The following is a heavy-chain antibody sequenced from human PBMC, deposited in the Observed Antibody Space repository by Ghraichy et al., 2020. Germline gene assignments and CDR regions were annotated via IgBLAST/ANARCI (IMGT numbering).Heavy chain of an antibody. Sequence: ASVKVSCKASGYTFTSYGISWVRQAPGQGLEWMGWISAYNGNTNYAQKLQGRVTMTTDTSTSTAYMELRSLRSDDTAVYYCARVLAATPGRYYYYGMDVWGQGATVTVSS. V-gene: IGHV1-18*04. CDR3: ARVLAATPGRYYYYGMDV. CDR1: GYTFTSYG. D-gene: IGHD2-15*01. CDR2: ISAYNGNT. J-gene: IGHJ6*02.